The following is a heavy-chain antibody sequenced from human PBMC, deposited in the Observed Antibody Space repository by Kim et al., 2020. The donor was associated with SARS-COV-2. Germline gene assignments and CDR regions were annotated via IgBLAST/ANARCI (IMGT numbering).Heavy chain of an antibody. CDR3: ARSAGEVLWFGALRPFHS. Sequence: SGPTLVKPTQTLTLTCTFSGFSLSASGVGVDWLRQSPGKALEWLAVVHWDDDKRYNPSLNNRLTITKDTSKNQVVLTMTNMAPVDTATYYCARSAGEVLWFGALRPFHSWGQGIPVTVSS. D-gene: IGHD3-10*01. V-gene: IGHV2-5*02. J-gene: IGHJ5*01. CDR1: GFSLSASGVG. CDR2: VHWDDDK.